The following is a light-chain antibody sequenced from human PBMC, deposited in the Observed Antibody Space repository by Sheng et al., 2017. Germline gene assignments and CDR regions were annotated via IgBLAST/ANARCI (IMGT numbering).Light chain of an antibody. CDR1: RSDVGGYNY. Sequence: QSALTQPASVSGSPGQSITISCTGTRSDVGGYNYVSWYQQHPGKAPKRTSFIDVSNRPSRGFVNRFSGSKSGNTASLTISGLQAEDEAYYHCSSYTIGSTRYVFGGWDQGHRP. CDR2: DVS. CDR3: SSYTIGSTRYV. J-gene: IGLJ1*01. V-gene: IGLV2-14*03.